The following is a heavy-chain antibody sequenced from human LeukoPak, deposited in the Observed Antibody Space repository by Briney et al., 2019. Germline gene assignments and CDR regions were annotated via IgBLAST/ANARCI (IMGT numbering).Heavy chain of an antibody. CDR1: GYTFTGYY. Sequence: ASVKVSCKASGYTFTGYYMHWVRQAPGQGLEWMGWINPNSGGTNYVQKFQGRVTMTRDTSISTAYMELSRLRSDDTAVYYCARDTYYDILTGVDYWGQGTLVTVSS. CDR3: ARDTYYDILTGVDY. CDR2: INPNSGGT. V-gene: IGHV1-2*02. D-gene: IGHD3-9*01. J-gene: IGHJ4*02.